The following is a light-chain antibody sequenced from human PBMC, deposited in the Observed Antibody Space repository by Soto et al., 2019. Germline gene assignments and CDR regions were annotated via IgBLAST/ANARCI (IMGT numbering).Light chain of an antibody. Sequence: DILFRQSPGTVSESQVERATXSCRASHSVSSRYLAWYEQKPGDAPRLLINGASSRATDIRGRFSASGTRTDLTLTISRLELEDFAVYYCQQYDNSVWTFGQGTKVDIK. V-gene: IGKV3-20*01. CDR1: HSVSSRY. CDR3: QQYDNSVWT. CDR2: GAS. J-gene: IGKJ1*01.